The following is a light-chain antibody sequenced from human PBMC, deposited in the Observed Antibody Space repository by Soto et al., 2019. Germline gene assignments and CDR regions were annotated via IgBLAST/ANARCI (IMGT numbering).Light chain of an antibody. J-gene: IGKJ4*01. CDR1: QSVSSN. CDR2: DAS. CDR3: QQRSNWPLLT. Sequence: IVMTQSPATLSVSPGERATLSCRASQSVSSNLAWYQQKPGQAPRLLIYDASNRATGIPARFSGSGSGTDFTLTISSLEPEDFAVYYCQQRSNWPLLTFGGGTKVDIK. V-gene: IGKV3-11*01.